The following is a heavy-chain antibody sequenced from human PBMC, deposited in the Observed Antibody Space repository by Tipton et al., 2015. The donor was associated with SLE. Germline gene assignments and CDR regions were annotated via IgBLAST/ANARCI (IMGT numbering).Heavy chain of an antibody. CDR3: ARQLVDYYGPGGKTWFDP. D-gene: IGHD3-10*01. V-gene: IGHV4-39*07. CDR2: FCYSGST. CDR1: GVSISSTAYC. J-gene: IGHJ5*02. Sequence: TLSLTCSVSGVSISSTAYCWGWIRQPPGKGLEWIGSFCYSGSTYYNASLKSRVTIVVGTSKMHFSLRLSPVTAADTAVYYCARQLVDYYGPGGKTWFDPWGQGSLVTVSS.